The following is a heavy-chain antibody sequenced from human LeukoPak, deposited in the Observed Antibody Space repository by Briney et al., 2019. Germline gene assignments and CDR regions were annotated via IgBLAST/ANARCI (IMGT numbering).Heavy chain of an antibody. CDR3: ARVGGCSSSWYLGY. V-gene: IGHV4-59*01. Sequence: PSETLSLTCTVSGGSISSYYWSWIRQPPGKGLEWIGFIYYTGSTTYNSSLKNRVTISVDTSKNQFSLKLSSVTPADTAVYYCARVGGCSSSWYLGYWGQGTLVTVSS. CDR1: GGSISSYY. CDR2: IYYTGST. J-gene: IGHJ4*02. D-gene: IGHD6-19*01.